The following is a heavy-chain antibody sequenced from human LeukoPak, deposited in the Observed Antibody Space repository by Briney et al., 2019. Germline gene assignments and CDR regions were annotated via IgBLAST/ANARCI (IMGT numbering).Heavy chain of an antibody. J-gene: IGHJ3*02. CDR1: GFTFDDYA. CDR2: ISWDGGIT. D-gene: IGHD3-22*01. CDR3: AEAFKKSYYDSSGTDAFDI. Sequence: GGSLRLSCAASGFTFDDYAMHWVRQAPGKGLEWVSLISWDGGITYYADSVKGRFTISRDNAKNSLYLQMNSLRAEDTAVYYCAEAFKKSYYDSSGTDAFDIWGQGTMVTVSS. V-gene: IGHV3-43D*03.